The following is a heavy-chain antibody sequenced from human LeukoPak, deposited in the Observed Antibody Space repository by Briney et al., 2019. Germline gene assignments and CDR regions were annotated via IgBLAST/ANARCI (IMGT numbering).Heavy chain of an antibody. D-gene: IGHD1-26*01. Sequence: TSETLSLTCTVSGGSISSYYWSWIRPPPGKGLEWIGYIYYSGSTNYNPSLKSRVTISVDTSKNQFSLKRRSVTAADTAVYYCARAPGGATHAFDIWGQGTMVTVSS. J-gene: IGHJ3*02. CDR3: ARAPGGATHAFDI. V-gene: IGHV4-59*01. CDR2: IYYSGST. CDR1: GGSISSYY.